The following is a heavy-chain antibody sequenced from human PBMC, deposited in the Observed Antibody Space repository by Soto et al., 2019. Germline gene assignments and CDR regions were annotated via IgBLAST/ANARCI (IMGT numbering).Heavy chain of an antibody. J-gene: IGHJ4*02. CDR2: INSGASTT. CDR3: ARGPTGWFGYDY. V-gene: IGHV3-74*01. Sequence: EVQLVESGGGLVQPGGSLRLSCAASGFTFSSSWMHWVRQAPGKGLVWVSRINSGASTTNYADSVKGRFTISRDNARNTLYLQMDSLTADDTAVYYCARGPTGWFGYDYWGQGTLVTASS. CDR1: GFTFSSSW. D-gene: IGHD3-10*01.